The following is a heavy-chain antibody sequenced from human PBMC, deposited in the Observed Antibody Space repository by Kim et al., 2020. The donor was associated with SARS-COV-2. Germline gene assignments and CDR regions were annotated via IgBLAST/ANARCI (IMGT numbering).Heavy chain of an antibody. CDR3: ARGNYDYIWGRYRPYRHGGMDV. J-gene: IGHJ6*02. CDR1: GGSFSGYY. CDR2: INHSGST. V-gene: IGHV4-34*01. D-gene: IGHD3-16*02. Sequence: SETLSLTCAVYGGSFSGYYWSWIRQPPGKGLEWIGEINHSGSTNYNPSLKSRVTISVDTSKNQFSLKLSSVTAADPAVYYCARGNYDYIWGRYRPYRHGGMDVWGQGTTVTVSS.